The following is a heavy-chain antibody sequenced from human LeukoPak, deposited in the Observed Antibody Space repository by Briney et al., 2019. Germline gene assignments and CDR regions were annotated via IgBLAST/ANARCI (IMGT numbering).Heavy chain of an antibody. CDR2: ITPNGGGT. D-gene: IGHD2-21*01. Sequence: ASVTVSCKASGYNFIGYYIHWVRQAPGQGLEWMGWITPNGGGTSYAEKFQGRVTMTRDTSIRTAYMELSSLRSDDTAVYYCARDVGYSVIRYYMDVWGKGTTVTVSS. V-gene: IGHV1-2*02. J-gene: IGHJ6*03. CDR1: GYNFIGYY. CDR3: ARDVGYSVIRYYMDV.